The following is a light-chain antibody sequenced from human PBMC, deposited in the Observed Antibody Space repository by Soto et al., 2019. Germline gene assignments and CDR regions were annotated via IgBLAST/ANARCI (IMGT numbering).Light chain of an antibody. CDR3: QQDNKWPVT. CDR1: QSVGTH. CDR2: ATS. V-gene: IGKV3-15*01. Sequence: EIVMTQSPATLSVSPGERATLSCRASQSVGTHLAWYQQTPGQAPRLLISATSTRATGIPARFSGSGSGTEFTLTISSLQSEDFAFYYCQQDNKWPVTFGGGTKVEV. J-gene: IGKJ4*01.